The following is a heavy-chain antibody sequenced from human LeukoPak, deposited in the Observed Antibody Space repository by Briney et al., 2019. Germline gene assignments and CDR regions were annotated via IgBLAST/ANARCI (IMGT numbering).Heavy chain of an antibody. CDR1: GFTFSSYA. CDR2: ISGSGGST. CDR3: ARVASNPPYYYYGMDV. J-gene: IGHJ6*02. V-gene: IGHV3-23*01. Sequence: GGSLRLSCAASGFTFSSYAISWVRQAPGKGQEWVSAISGSGGSTYYADSVKGRFTIYRDNSKNTLYLQMKSLRAEDTAVYYCARVASNPPYYYYGMDVWGQGTTVTVSS. D-gene: IGHD2-2*01.